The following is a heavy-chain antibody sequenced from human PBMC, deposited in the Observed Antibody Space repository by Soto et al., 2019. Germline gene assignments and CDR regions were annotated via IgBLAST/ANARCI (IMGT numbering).Heavy chain of an antibody. Sequence: QVQLVESGGGVVQPGRSLRLSCAASGFTFSSYGMHWVRQAPGKGLEWVAVISFDGSNQYYADSVKGRFTISRDNSKNTLYLQMNSLRVEDTAVYYCAKDAVRGDLYRNYGMDVWGQGTTVTVSS. V-gene: IGHV3-30*18. D-gene: IGHD4-17*01. CDR3: AKDAVRGDLYRNYGMDV. CDR1: GFTFSSYG. J-gene: IGHJ6*02. CDR2: ISFDGSNQ.